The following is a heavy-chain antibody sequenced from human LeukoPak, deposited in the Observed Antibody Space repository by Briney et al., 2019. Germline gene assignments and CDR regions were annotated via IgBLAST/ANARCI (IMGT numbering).Heavy chain of an antibody. CDR2: IYTSGST. Sequence: PSETLSLTCTVSGGSISSYYWSWIRQPAGKGLEWIGRIYTSGSTNYNPSLKSRVTMSVDTSKNQFSLKLSSVTAADTAVYYCARGGEEYSSGWYPLDYWGQGTLVTVSS. J-gene: IGHJ4*02. V-gene: IGHV4-4*07. CDR1: GGSISSYY. CDR3: ARGGEEYSSGWYPLDY. D-gene: IGHD6-19*01.